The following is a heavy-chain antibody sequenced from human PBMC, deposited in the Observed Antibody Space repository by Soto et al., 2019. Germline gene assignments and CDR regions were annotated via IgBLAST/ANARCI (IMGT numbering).Heavy chain of an antibody. V-gene: IGHV3-23*01. CDR2: INGGGAGT. Sequence: EVHLLQSGGGLVQPGGSLRLCWAASGFTFSGHAMSWVRQAPGNGLEWVSAINGGGAGTYHADSVRGRFTISRNNSKNILYLQMNSLSAEDTAIYFCARRHVTSLCFDFWGQGAPVTVSS. J-gene: IGHJ4*02. CDR1: GFTFSGHA. D-gene: IGHD1-1*01. CDR3: ARRHVTSLCFDF.